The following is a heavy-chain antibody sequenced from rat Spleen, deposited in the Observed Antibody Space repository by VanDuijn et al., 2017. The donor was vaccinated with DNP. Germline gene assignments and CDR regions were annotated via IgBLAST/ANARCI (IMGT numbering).Heavy chain of an antibody. Sequence: EVQLVESGGDLVQPGRSLKLSCAASGFIFTDYYMAWVRQAPTKGLELVAYMRFEGGATYHGDSVKGRFTISRDDAKSTLYLQMNSLTSEDMATYYCARPQYTTGIGYFDYWGQGVMVTVSS. D-gene: IGHD1-9*01. V-gene: IGHV5-22*01. CDR2: MRFEGGAT. J-gene: IGHJ2*01. CDR1: GFIFTDYY. CDR3: ARPQYTTGIGYFDY.